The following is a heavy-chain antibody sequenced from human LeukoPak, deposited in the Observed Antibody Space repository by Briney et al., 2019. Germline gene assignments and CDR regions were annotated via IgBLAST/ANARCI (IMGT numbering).Heavy chain of an antibody. D-gene: IGHD6-13*01. CDR2: ISAGNGNT. J-gene: IGHJ4*02. V-gene: IGHV1-3*03. CDR1: GYTFTSYA. Sequence: ASVKVSCKASGYTFTSYAMHWVRQAPGQRLEWMGLISAGNGNTKYSQEFQGRVTITRDTSASTAYMELSSLRSQDMAVYYCARGFLRVDPAAAGSPPILGYWGQGTLVTVPS. CDR3: ARGFLRVDPAAAGSPPILGY.